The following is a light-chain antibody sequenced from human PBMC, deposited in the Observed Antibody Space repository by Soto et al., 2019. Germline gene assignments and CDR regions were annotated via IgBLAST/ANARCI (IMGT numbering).Light chain of an antibody. J-gene: IGKJ2*01. CDR2: KAS. CDR3: QQYSTYPYT. Sequence: DIQMTQSPSTLSASVGDRVTITCRASQSISSWLAWYQQKPGKAPNLLIYKASSLESGVPSRFSGSASGTEFALTITSLQPDDFATYYCQQYSTYPYTFGQGTKLEIK. CDR1: QSISSW. V-gene: IGKV1-5*03.